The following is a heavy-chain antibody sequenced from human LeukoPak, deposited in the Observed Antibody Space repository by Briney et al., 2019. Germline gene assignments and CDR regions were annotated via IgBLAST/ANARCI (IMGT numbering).Heavy chain of an antibody. Sequence: GGSLRLSCAPSGFIFSDYGMSWVRQAPGKGLEWVSVLYSGSNTYYADSVKGRFTISRDNSKNTLYLQMSSLRAEDTAVYYCARSSGIYLYFDDWGQGTLVTVSS. J-gene: IGHJ4*02. V-gene: IGHV3-53*01. CDR1: GFIFSDYG. CDR2: LYSGSNT. D-gene: IGHD3-22*01. CDR3: ARSSGIYLYFDD.